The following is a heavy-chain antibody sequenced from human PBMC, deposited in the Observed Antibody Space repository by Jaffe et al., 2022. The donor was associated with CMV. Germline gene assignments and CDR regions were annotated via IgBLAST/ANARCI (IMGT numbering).Heavy chain of an antibody. D-gene: IGHD5-18*01. CDR2: ISGSGGST. CDR3: AKFQYSPPGEPEENAFDI. J-gene: IGHJ3*02. CDR1: GFTFSSYA. V-gene: IGHV3-23*04. Sequence: EVQLVESGGGLVQPGGSLRLSCAASGFTFSSYAMSWVRQAPGKGLEWVSAISGSGGSTYYADSVKGRFTISRDNSKNTLYLQMNSLRAEDTAVYYCAKFQYSPPGEPEENAFDIWGQGTMVTVSS.